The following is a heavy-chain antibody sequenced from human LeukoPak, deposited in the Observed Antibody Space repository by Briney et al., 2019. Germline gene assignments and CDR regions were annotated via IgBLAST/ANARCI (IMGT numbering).Heavy chain of an antibody. V-gene: IGHV3-7*01. CDR2: MKGDGSDK. Sequence: GGSLRLSCAASGFTFSNYWMSWVRQAPGKGLEWVANMKGDGSDKYYVDSVKGRFTISRDNAKNSLYLQMNSLRVEDTALYYCTRTGNLAVAGDYWGQGTLVTVSS. CDR1: GFTFSNYW. J-gene: IGHJ4*02. D-gene: IGHD6-19*01. CDR3: TRTGNLAVAGDY.